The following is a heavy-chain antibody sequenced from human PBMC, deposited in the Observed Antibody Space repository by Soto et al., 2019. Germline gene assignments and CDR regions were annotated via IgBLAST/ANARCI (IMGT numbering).Heavy chain of an antibody. Sequence: GASVKVSCKASGYTFTSYGISWVRQAPGQGLEWMGWISAYNGNTNYAQKLQGRVTMTTDTSTSTAYMELRSLRSDDTAVYYCAREGETYYDFWSGYGSPWLDPWGQGTLVTVSS. D-gene: IGHD3-3*01. V-gene: IGHV1-18*01. CDR2: ISAYNGNT. J-gene: IGHJ5*02. CDR3: AREGETYYDFWSGYGSPWLDP. CDR1: GYTFTSYG.